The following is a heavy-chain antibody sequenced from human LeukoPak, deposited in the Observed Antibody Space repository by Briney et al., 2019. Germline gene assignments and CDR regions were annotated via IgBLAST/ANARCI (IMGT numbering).Heavy chain of an antibody. J-gene: IGHJ4*02. CDR1: GFTFSDYY. Sequence: GGSLRLSCAASGFTFSDYYMSWIRQAPGKGLEWVSYISSSGSTIYYADSVKGRFTISRDNSKNTLYLQMNSLRAEDTAVYYCAIDIVVVPAAIIDYWGQGTLVTVSS. CDR3: AIDIVVVPAAIIDY. V-gene: IGHV3-11*01. D-gene: IGHD2-2*01. CDR2: ISSSGSTI.